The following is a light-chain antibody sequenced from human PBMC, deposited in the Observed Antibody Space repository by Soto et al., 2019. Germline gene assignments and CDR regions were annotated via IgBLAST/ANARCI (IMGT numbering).Light chain of an antibody. CDR3: QKYNSAPWT. CDR2: AAS. Sequence: DIQMTQSPSSLSASVGYRVTITCRASQGISNYLGWYQQKPGKVPKLLIYAASTLQSGVPSRFSGSGSGTDFTLTISSLLPEDVATYYCQKYNSAPWTFGQGTKVEIK. CDR1: QGISNY. J-gene: IGKJ1*01. V-gene: IGKV1-27*01.